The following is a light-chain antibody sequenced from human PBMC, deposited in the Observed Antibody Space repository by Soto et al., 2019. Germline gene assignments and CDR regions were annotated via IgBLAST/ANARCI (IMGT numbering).Light chain of an antibody. J-gene: IGLJ1*01. CDR1: SSNIGGNT. CDR2: SYD. CDR3: AAWDASLNGYV. Sequence: QAVLTPPPSASGTPGQRVTSSCSTSSSNIGGNTVSWYQQVPGTAPKLLICSYDQRPSGVPDRFSGSTSGTSASLATSGLQSEDEADYYCAAWDASLNGYVFGTGTKVTV. V-gene: IGLV1-44*01.